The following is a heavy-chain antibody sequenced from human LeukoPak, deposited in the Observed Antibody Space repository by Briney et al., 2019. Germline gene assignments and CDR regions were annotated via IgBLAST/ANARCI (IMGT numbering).Heavy chain of an antibody. J-gene: IGHJ5*02. V-gene: IGHV5-51*01. CDR2: IYPGDSDT. CDR1: GYSFTSYW. D-gene: IGHD1-26*01. CDR3: ARPRGGAGAAVNWFDP. Sequence: GESLKISCEASGYSFTSYWIGWVRPMPGKGLEWVAIIYPGDSDTRYSPFFRGQVTISADKSISTAYLQWSSLKASDAAMYYCARPRGGAGAAVNWFDPWGQGTLVTVSS.